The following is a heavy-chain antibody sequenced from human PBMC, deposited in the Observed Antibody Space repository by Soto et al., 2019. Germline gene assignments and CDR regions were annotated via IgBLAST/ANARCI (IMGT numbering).Heavy chain of an antibody. J-gene: IGHJ6*02. D-gene: IGHD2-2*01. CDR2: ISYDGSNK. CDR3: AKGVGYCISTSCSNYYYYGMDV. V-gene: IGHV3-30*18. CDR1: GFTFSSYG. Sequence: QVQLVESGGGVVQPGRSLRLSCAASGFTFSSYGMHWVRQAPGKGLEWVAVISYDGSNKYYADSVKGRFTISRDNSKNTMNLQMNSLRAEDTAVYYCAKGVGYCISTSCSNYYYYGMDVWGQGTTVTVSS.